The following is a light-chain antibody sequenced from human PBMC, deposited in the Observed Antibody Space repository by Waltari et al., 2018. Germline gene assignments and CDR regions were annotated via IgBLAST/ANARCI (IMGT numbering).Light chain of an antibody. J-gene: IGKJ4*01. Sequence: EIVLTQSPGTLSLSPGERATLACRASQTVRNTYLAWYQQKPGQAPTLLIYGASSRATGIPDRFSGSGSGTDFSLTISSLEPEDFAVYYCQKYDISPLTFGGGTKVEIK. V-gene: IGKV3-20*01. CDR2: GAS. CDR3: QKYDISPLT. CDR1: QTVRNTY.